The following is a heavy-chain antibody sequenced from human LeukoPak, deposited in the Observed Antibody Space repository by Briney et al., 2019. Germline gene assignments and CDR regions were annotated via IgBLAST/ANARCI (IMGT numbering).Heavy chain of an antibody. CDR3: ARAGVYCSSTSCYTFDY. D-gene: IGHD2-2*02. V-gene: IGHV1-2*02. CDR2: INPNSGGT. J-gene: IGHJ4*02. Sequence: ASVKVSCKASGYTFTGYYMHWVRQAPGQGLEWMGWINPNSGGTNYAQKFQGRVTMTRDTSISTAYTELSRLRSDDTAVYYCARAGVYCSSTSCYTFDYWRQGTLVTVSS. CDR1: GYTFTGYY.